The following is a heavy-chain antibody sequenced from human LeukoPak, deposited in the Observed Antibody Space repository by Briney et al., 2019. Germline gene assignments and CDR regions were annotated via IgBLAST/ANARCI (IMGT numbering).Heavy chain of an antibody. CDR2: IYKSGST. V-gene: IGHV4-59*08. CDR3: ARWTKNYFDY. Sequence: SEPLSLTCTVSGGSISSYYWSWIRQPPGKGLEWIGYIYKSGSTNYNPSLKSRVTISVDTSKNQFSLKLSSVTAADTAVYYCARWTKNYFDYWGQGTLVTVSS. J-gene: IGHJ4*02. D-gene: IGHD3/OR15-3a*01. CDR1: GGSISSYY.